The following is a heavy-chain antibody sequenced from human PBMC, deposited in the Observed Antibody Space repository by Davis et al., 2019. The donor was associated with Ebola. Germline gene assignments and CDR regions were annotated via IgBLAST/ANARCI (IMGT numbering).Heavy chain of an antibody. D-gene: IGHD3-22*01. CDR3: AWRGDSREFDY. Sequence: GESLKISCADSVITFSSYAMTWVRQAPGKGLEWVSAISGSGGSTYYADSVKGRFTISRDNSKKTMYLQMNSLRGEDTAVYYCAWRGDSREFDYWGQGNLVTVSS. CDR1: VITFSSYA. CDR2: ISGSGGST. J-gene: IGHJ4*02. V-gene: IGHV3-23*01.